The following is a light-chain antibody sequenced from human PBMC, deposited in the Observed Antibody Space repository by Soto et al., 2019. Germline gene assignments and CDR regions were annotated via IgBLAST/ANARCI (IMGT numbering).Light chain of an antibody. Sequence: ELVMTQSPATLSVSPGERATLSCRASQSVSTNLAWYQQNPGQAPRLLIYDASTRATGISARFSGSGSATEFTLTISSLQSEDFAIYYCQQHNKWPLTFGQGTRLEIK. J-gene: IGKJ5*01. CDR1: QSVSTN. CDR2: DAS. CDR3: QQHNKWPLT. V-gene: IGKV3-15*01.